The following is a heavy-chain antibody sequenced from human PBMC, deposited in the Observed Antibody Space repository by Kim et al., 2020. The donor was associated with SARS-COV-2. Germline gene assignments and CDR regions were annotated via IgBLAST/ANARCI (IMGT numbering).Heavy chain of an antibody. J-gene: IGHJ6*02. D-gene: IGHD6-13*01. V-gene: IGHV3-7*01. CDR2: IKQDGSEK. CDR3: ARVPRIAAVGTSRNYYYGMDV. Sequence: GGSLRLSCAASGFTFSNYWMSWVRQAPGKGLEWVANIKQDGSEKNYVDSVRGRFTISRDNAKNSMYLEMNSLRVEDTAVYYCARVPRIAAVGTSRNYYYGMDVWGQGTTVTVSS. CDR1: GFTFSNYW.